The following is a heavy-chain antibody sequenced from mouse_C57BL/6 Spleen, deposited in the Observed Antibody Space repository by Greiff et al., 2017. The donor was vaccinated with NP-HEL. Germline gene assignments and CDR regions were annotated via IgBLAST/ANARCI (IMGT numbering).Heavy chain of an antibody. CDR2: INPNNGGT. J-gene: IGHJ2*01. CDR3: AEVVATGYLDY. V-gene: IGHV1-22*01. CDR1: GYTFTDYN. D-gene: IGHD1-1*01. Sequence: EVQLQQSGPELVKPGASVKMSCKASGYTFTDYNMHWVKQSHGKSLEWIGYINPNNGGTSYNQKFKGKATLTVNKSSSTAYMELRSLTSEDSAVYYCAEVVATGYLDYWGQGTTLTVSS.